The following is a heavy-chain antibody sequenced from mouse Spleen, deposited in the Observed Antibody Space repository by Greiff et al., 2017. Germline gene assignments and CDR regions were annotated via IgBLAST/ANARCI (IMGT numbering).Heavy chain of an antibody. CDR2: IYPGSGST. CDR1: GYTFTSYW. V-gene: IGHV1-55*01. CDR3: ARGFYYYGSSYWYFDV. D-gene: IGHD1-1*01. J-gene: IGHJ1*01. Sequence: QVQLKQPGAELVKPGASVKMSCKASGYTFTSYWITWVKQRPGQGLEWIGDIYPGSGSTNYNEKFKSKATLTVDTSSSTAYMQLSSLTSEDSAVYYCARGFYYYGSSYWYFDVWGAGTTVTVSS.